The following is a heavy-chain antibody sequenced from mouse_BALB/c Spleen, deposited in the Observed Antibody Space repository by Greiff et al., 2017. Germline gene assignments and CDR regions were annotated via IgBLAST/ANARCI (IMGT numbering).Heavy chain of an antibody. CDR2: IDPANGNT. Sequence: EVQLHQSGAELVKPGASVKLSCTASGFNIKDTYMHWVKQRPEQGLEWIGRIDPANGNTKYDPKFQGKATITADTSSNTAYLQLSSLTSEDTAVYYCARDTTVVYWYFDVWGAGTTVTVSS. CDR3: ARDTTVVYWYFDV. CDR1: GFNIKDTY. V-gene: IGHV14-3*02. D-gene: IGHD1-1*01. J-gene: IGHJ1*01.